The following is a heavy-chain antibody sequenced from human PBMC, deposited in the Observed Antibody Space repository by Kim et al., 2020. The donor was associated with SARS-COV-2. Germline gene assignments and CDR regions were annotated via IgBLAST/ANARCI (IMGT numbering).Heavy chain of an antibody. Sequence: ASVKVSCKASGYTFTSYYMHWVRQAPGQGLEWMGIINPSGGSTSYAQKFQGRVTITRDTSTSTVYMELSSLRSEDTAVYYCARAPSPYSSSWFAYYYYGMGVWGQGTTVTVSS. CDR1: GYTFTSYY. J-gene: IGHJ6*02. CDR3: ARAPSPYSSSWFAYYYYGMGV. CDR2: INPSGGST. D-gene: IGHD6-13*01. V-gene: IGHV1-46*01.